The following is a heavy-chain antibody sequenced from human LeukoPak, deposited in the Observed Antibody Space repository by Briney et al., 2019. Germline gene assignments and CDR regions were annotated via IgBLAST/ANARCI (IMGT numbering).Heavy chain of an antibody. CDR2: ISSSGGTI. Sequence: GSLRLSCAASGFTFSSYGMHWVRQAPGKGLEWVSYISSSGGTIYYADSVKGRFTISRDNAKNSLYLQMNSLRAEDTAVYYCATAHLKGGYYYYYMDVWGKGTTVTVSS. CDR3: ATAHLKGGYYYYYMDV. CDR1: GFTFSSYG. J-gene: IGHJ6*03. D-gene: IGHD6-13*01. V-gene: IGHV3-48*04.